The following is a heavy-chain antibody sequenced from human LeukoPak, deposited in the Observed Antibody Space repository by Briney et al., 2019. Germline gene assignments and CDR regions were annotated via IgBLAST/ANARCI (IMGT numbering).Heavy chain of an antibody. Sequence: SETLSLTCTVSGGSISSYYWSWIRQPPGKGLEWIGYIYYSGSTNYNPSLKSRVTISVDTSKNQFSLKLSSVTAADTAVYYCARHSQRYCSGGSCYSSWFDPWGQGTLVTVSS. V-gene: IGHV4-59*08. CDR2: IYYSGST. CDR3: ARHSQRYCSGGSCYSSWFDP. J-gene: IGHJ5*02. D-gene: IGHD2-15*01. CDR1: GGSISSYY.